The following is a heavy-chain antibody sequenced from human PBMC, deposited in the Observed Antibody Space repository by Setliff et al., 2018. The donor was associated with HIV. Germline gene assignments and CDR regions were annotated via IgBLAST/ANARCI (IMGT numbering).Heavy chain of an antibody. Sequence: PSETLSLTCTVSGGSISSGGYYWSWIRQHPGKGLEWIGHIYYSGSSGSTHYNPSLKSRVTMSVDTSKNQFSLNLSSVTAADTGVYYCARHPSTRIYQYYYIDVWGKGTTVTVSS. V-gene: IGHV4-39*01. D-gene: IGHD1-26*01. CDR3: ARHPSTRIYQYYYIDV. J-gene: IGHJ6*03. CDR2: IYYSGSSGST. CDR1: GGSISSGGYY.